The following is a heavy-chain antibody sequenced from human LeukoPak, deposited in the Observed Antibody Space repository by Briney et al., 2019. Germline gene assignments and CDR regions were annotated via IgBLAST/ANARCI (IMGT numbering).Heavy chain of an antibody. CDR3: ASTSSSWFLGIH. V-gene: IGHV5-51*01. Sequence: GESLQISCKGSAHTLTAFWLGWVRQMPGKGLEWMGIIYPGDSDTRYNPAFQGQVTISADRSTKTAYLQWNSLKASDTAMYYCASTSSSWFLGIHWGQGTLVTVSS. CDR2: IYPGDSDT. D-gene: IGHD6-13*01. CDR1: AHTLTAFW. J-gene: IGHJ4*02.